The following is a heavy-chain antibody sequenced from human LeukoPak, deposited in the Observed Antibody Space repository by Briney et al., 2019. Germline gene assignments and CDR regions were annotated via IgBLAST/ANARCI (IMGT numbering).Heavy chain of an antibody. CDR1: GGSISTYY. Sequence: SETLSLTCTVSGGSISTYYWSWIRQPPGKGLEWVGYIYYSGNSNYNPSLKSRVTISVDTSKNQFSLKLSSVTAADTAVYYCAGLGASGNGYLSWFDPWGQGTLVTVSS. CDR3: AGLGASGNGYLSWFDP. CDR2: IYYSGNS. D-gene: IGHD3-22*01. J-gene: IGHJ5*02. V-gene: IGHV4-59*01.